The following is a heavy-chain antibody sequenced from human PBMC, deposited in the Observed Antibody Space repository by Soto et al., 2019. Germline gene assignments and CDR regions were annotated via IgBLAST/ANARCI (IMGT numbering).Heavy chain of an antibody. D-gene: IGHD3-3*01. CDR1: GGTFSSYA. CDR3: AREARELRFLES. V-gene: IGHV1-69*01. J-gene: IGHJ4*02. Sequence: QVQLVQSGAEVKKPGSSVKVSCKASGGTFSSYAISWLRQSPGQGLEWMGGIIPICGTANYAQKFQSRVTITADESTSTAYMELSSLSSEDTAVYYWAREARELRFLESWGQGTLVTVSS. CDR2: IIPICGTA.